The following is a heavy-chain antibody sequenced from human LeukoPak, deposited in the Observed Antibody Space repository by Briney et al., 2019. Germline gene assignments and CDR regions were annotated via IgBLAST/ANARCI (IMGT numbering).Heavy chain of an antibody. CDR3: AKGSSTSRPYYFDY. CDR1: IFTFSSYA. D-gene: IGHD6-6*01. J-gene: IGHJ4*02. V-gene: IGHV3-23*01. CDR2: ITDSGGDT. Sequence: GGSLRLSCAASIFTFSSYAMSWVRQATGKGLEWFSAITDSGGDTYYADSVKGRFTISRDNSNNALYLQMNSLKADDTAVYYCAKGSSTSRPYYFDYWGQGTLITVSS.